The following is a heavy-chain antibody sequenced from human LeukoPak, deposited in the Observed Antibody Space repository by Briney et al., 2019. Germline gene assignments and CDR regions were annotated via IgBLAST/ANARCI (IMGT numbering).Heavy chain of an antibody. CDR2: IYYSGST. V-gene: IGHV4-31*03. CDR1: GGSISTGGYY. CDR3: ARGSYVSYYYGMDV. J-gene: IGHJ6*02. Sequence: SQTLSLTCTVSGGSISTGGYYWSWIRQHPGKGLEWIGNIYYSGSTYYSPSLKSRVTMSVDTSKNQFSLTLSSLTAADTAMYYCARGSYVSYYYGMDVWGQGTTVTVSS. D-gene: IGHD1-26*01.